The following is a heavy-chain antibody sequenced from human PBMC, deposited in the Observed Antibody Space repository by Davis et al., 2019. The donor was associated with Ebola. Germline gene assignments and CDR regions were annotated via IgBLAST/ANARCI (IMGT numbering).Heavy chain of an antibody. J-gene: IGHJ4*02. D-gene: IGHD6-19*01. V-gene: IGHV1-3*01. Sequence: AASVKVSCKASSFILTNYAIHWARQAPGQMLEWMGWVHGGNGNTKYSQRFQGRVTITTDTSASTAYLDLTSLRSDDTAVFYCARASFGYNSGWYADYWGPGSLVTVSS. CDR1: SFILTNYA. CDR3: ARASFGYNSGWYADY. CDR2: VHGGNGNT.